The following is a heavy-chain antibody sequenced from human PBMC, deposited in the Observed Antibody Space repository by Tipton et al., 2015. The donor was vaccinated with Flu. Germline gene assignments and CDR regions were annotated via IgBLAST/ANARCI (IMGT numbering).Heavy chain of an antibody. J-gene: IGHJ3*02. CDR2: IYYSGST. Sequence: TLSLTCTVSGCSISSSSYYWGWIRQPPGKGLEWIGSIYYSGSTYYNPSLKSRVTISVDTSKNQFSLKLSSVTAADTAVYYCAREGAKSDYGDYGVDAFDIWGQGTMVTVSS. CDR1: GCSISSSSYY. CDR3: AREGAKSDYGDYGVDAFDI. V-gene: IGHV4-39*07. D-gene: IGHD4-17*01.